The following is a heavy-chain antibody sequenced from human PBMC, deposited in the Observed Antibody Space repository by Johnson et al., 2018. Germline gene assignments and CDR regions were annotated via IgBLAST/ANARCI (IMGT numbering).Heavy chain of an antibody. J-gene: IGHJ3*02. CDR1: GFTFSSYG. Sequence: VQLVESGGGLVQPGGSLRLSCAASGFTFSSYGMHWVRQAPGKGLEWVAVISYDGSNKYYADSVKGRFTISRDNSKNTLYLKMNSLRDEDTAVYYCARGHILDGTGAFDIWGQGTMVTVSS. D-gene: IGHD2-21*01. V-gene: IGHV3-30*03. CDR3: ARGHILDGTGAFDI. CDR2: ISYDGSNK.